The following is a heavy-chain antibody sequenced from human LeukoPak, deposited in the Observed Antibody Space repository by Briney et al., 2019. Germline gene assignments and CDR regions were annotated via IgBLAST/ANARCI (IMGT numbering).Heavy chain of an antibody. D-gene: IGHD6-19*01. CDR3: AKDSSGWYADY. V-gene: IGHV3-23*01. Sequence: PGGSLRLSCAASGFTFSNFGMSWVRQAPGKGLEWVSGISGSGGGTYYADSVKGRFTISRDNSKNTLYLQMNSLRAEDTAVYYCAKDSSGWYADYWGQGTLVTVSS. CDR2: ISGSGGGT. CDR1: GFTFSNFG. J-gene: IGHJ4*02.